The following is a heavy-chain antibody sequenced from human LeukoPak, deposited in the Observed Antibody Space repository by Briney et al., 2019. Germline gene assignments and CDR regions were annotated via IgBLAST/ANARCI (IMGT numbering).Heavy chain of an antibody. CDR1: GGSISSGSYY. V-gene: IGHV4-61*02. J-gene: IGHJ3*02. CDR3: ARDLGSGYSPNDAFDI. D-gene: IGHD3-22*01. Sequence: SQTLSLTCTVSGGSISSGSYYWSWIRQPAGKGLEWIGRIYTSGSTNYNPSLKSLVTISVDTSKNQFSLKLSSVTAADTAVYYCARDLGSGYSPNDAFDIWGQGTMVTVSS. CDR2: IYTSGST.